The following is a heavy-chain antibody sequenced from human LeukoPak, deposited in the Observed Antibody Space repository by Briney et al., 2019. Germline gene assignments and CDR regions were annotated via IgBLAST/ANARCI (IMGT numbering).Heavy chain of an antibody. J-gene: IGHJ4*02. V-gene: IGHV3-49*03. CDR3: TRDGVEYYFDY. D-gene: IGHD3-16*01. CDR2: IRSKAYGGTT. CDR1: GFTFGDYA. Sequence: GGSLRLPCTASGFTFGDYAMSWLRQAPGKGLEGVGFIRSKAYGGTTEYAASVKGRFIISRDDSKSIAYLQMNSLETEDTAMFYCTRDGVEYYFDYWGQGTLVTVSS.